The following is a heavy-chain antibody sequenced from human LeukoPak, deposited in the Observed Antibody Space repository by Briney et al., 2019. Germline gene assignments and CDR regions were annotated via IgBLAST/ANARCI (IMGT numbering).Heavy chain of an antibody. CDR1: GFSFSNYA. Sequence: PGGSLRLSCAASGFSFSNYAMTWVRQAPGKGLEWVSAISASGGSTYYADSVKGRFTISRDNSKNTLYLQMNSLRAEDTAVYYCAKDAWPIDYWGQGTLVTVPS. CDR2: ISASGGST. V-gene: IGHV3-23*01. J-gene: IGHJ4*02. CDR3: AKDAWPIDY.